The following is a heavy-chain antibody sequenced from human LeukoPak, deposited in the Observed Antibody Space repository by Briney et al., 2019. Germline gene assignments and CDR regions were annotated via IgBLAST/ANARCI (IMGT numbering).Heavy chain of an antibody. V-gene: IGHV1-46*01. CDR3: ARLNSFAGYGSGSYFPRPGYGMDV. CDR1: GYTFTSYY. CDR2: INPSGGST. J-gene: IGHJ6*02. Sequence: ASVKVSCKASGYTFTSYYMHWVRQAPGQGLEWMGIINPSGGSTSYAQKFQGRVTMTRDTSTSTVYMELSSLRSEDTAVYYCARLNSFAGYGSGSYFPRPGYGMDVWGQGTTVTVSS. D-gene: IGHD3-10*01.